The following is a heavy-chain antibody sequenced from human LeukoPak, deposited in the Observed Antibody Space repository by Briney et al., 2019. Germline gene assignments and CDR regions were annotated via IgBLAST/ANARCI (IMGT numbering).Heavy chain of an antibody. Sequence: GGSLRHSCAASGFTLSNYWMSWVRQAPGKGLEWVAIIKQDASEKCYVDSVKGRFTISRDNAKNSVYLQMNSLRAEDAAVYYCVREGQTAWNDYWGQGTLVTVSS. CDR3: VREGQTAWNDY. D-gene: IGHD5-18*01. J-gene: IGHJ4*02. V-gene: IGHV3-7*01. CDR2: IKQDASEK. CDR1: GFTLSNYW.